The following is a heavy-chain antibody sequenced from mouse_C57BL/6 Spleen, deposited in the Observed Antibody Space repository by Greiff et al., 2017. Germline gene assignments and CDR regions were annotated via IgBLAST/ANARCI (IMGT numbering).Heavy chain of an antibody. D-gene: IGHD2-2*01. J-gene: IGHJ1*03. Sequence: EVKLVESGGGLVQSGRSLRLSCATSGFTFSDFYMEWVRQAPGKGLEWIAASRNKANDYTTEYSASVKGRFIVSRDTSQSILYLQMNALRAEDTAIYYCARDSLSTMVTTGWYFDVWGTGTTVTVSS. CDR3: ARDSLSTMVTTGWYFDV. CDR1: GFTFSDFY. V-gene: IGHV7-1*01. CDR2: SRNKANDYTT.